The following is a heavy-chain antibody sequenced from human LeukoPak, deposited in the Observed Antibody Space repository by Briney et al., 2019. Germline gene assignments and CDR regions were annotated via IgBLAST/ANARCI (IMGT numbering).Heavy chain of an antibody. CDR3: ARGPHYYGSGSEDKPLDY. Sequence: GGSLRLSCAASGFTFSSYEMNWVRQAPGKGLEWVSYISSSGSTIYYADSVKGRFTISRDNAKNSLHLQMNSLRAEDTAVYYCARGPHYYGSGSEDKPLDYWGQGTLVTVSS. D-gene: IGHD3-10*01. V-gene: IGHV3-48*03. CDR1: GFTFSSYE. J-gene: IGHJ4*02. CDR2: ISSSGSTI.